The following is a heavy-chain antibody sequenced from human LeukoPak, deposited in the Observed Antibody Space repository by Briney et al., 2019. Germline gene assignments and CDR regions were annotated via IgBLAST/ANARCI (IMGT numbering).Heavy chain of an antibody. D-gene: IGHD3-22*01. CDR2: IRYDGSNK. CDR3: AKGAYYYDSSGDDAFDI. Sequence: GGSLRLSCAASGFTFSSYGMHWVRQAPGKGLEWMAFIRYDGSNKYYADSVKGRFTISRDNSKNALYLQMNSLRAEDTAVYYCAKGAYYYDSSGDDAFDIWGQGTMVTVSS. J-gene: IGHJ3*02. CDR1: GFTFSSYG. V-gene: IGHV3-30*02.